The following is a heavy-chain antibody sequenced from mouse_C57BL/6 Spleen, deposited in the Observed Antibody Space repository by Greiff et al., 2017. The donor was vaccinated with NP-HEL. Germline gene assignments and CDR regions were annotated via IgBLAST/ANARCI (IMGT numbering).Heavy chain of an antibody. V-gene: IGHV1-81*01. Sequence: QVQLKQSGAELARPGASVKLSCKASGYTFTSYGISWVKQRTGQGLEWIGEIYPRSGNTYYNEKFKGKATLTADKSSSTAYMELRSLTSEDSAVYFCARGNDYDGGPLYAMDYWGQGTSVTVSS. D-gene: IGHD2-4*01. CDR1: GYTFTSYG. J-gene: IGHJ4*01. CDR3: ARGNDYDGGPLYAMDY. CDR2: IYPRSGNT.